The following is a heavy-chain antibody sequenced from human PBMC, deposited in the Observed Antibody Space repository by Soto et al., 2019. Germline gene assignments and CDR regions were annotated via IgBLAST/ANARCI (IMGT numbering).Heavy chain of an antibody. CDR3: VRTSLVVAAATVEDY. V-gene: IGHV3-74*01. Sequence: EVQLVESGGGLVQPGGSLRLSCAASGFTFSSYWMHWVRQAPGKGLVWVSRINSDGSSTSYADSVKGRFTISRDNANNTLYLQMNSLSAEDTAGYYCVRTSLVVAAATVEDYWGQGTLVTVSS. CDR1: GFTFSSYW. D-gene: IGHD2-15*01. CDR2: INSDGSST. J-gene: IGHJ4*02.